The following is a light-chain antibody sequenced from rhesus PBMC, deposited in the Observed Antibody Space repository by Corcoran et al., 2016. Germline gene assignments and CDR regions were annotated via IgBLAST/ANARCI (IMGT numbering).Light chain of an antibody. Sequence: DIQMTQSPSSLSASVGDRVTITCRASENVNNYLHWYQQKPGKAPKLLIYKASTLQRGVPSRFSGSGSGTDFTRTISSLQPEDFATYYCQHSYGTPLTFGGGTKVELK. V-gene: IGKV1-74*01. CDR2: KAS. J-gene: IGKJ4*01. CDR3: QHSYGTPLT. CDR1: ENVNNY.